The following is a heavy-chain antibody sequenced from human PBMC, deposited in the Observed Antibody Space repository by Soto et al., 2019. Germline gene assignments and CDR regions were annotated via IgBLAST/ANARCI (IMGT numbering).Heavy chain of an antibody. CDR3: AKGLAGITIFGVVSFDY. CDR1: GFTFSSYA. J-gene: IGHJ4*02. Sequence: PGGSLRLSCSASGFTFSSYAMHWVRQAPGKGLEYVSGIRGNGDPPFYADSVKGRFTISRDNSKNTLYLQMNSLRAEDTAVYYCAKGLAGITIFGVVSFDYWGQGTLVTVSS. D-gene: IGHD3-3*01. CDR2: IRGNGDPP. V-gene: IGHV3-64*04.